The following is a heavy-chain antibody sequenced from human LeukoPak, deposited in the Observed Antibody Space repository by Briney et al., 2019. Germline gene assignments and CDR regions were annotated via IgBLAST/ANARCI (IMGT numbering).Heavy chain of an antibody. V-gene: IGHV3-21*01. J-gene: IGHJ5*02. CDR3: TTDLSFGDWFDP. CDR1: GFTFSSYS. CDR2: ISSSSSYI. D-gene: IGHD2/OR15-2a*01. Sequence: GGSLRLSCAASGFTFSSYSMNWVRQAPGKGLEWVSSISSSSSYIYYADSVKGRFTISRDNAKNSLYLQMNSLRAEDTAVYFCTTDLSFGDWFDPWGQGTLVTVSS.